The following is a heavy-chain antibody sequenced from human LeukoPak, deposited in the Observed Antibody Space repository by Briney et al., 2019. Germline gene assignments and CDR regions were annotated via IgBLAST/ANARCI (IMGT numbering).Heavy chain of an antibody. V-gene: IGHV3-21*01. J-gene: IGHJ6*02. CDR3: ARVKGLNYGMDV. CDR2: ISSSSSYI. Sequence: GGSLRLSCAASGFTFSSYSMTWVRQAPGKGLEWVSSISSSSSYIYYADPVKGRFTISRDNAKNSLYLQMNSLRAEDTAVYYCARVKGLNYGMDVWGQGTTVTVSS. D-gene: IGHD3-22*01. CDR1: GFTFSSYS.